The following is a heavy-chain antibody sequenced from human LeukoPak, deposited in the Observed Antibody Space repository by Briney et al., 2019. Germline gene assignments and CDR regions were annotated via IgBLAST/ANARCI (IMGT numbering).Heavy chain of an antibody. Sequence: ASVKVSCKASGYTFTGYYMHWVRQAPGQGLEWMGWINPNSGGTNYAQKFQGRVTMTRDTSISTAYMELSRLRSDDTAMYYCASPPQNGSGWYPNYLDYWGQGTLVTVSS. CDR1: GYTFTGYY. J-gene: IGHJ4*02. CDR3: ASPPQNGSGWYPNYLDY. V-gene: IGHV1-2*02. D-gene: IGHD6-19*01. CDR2: INPNSGGT.